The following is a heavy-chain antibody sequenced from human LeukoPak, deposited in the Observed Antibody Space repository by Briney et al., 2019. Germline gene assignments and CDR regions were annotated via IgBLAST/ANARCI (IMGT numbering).Heavy chain of an antibody. CDR3: AREPQRITIFGVVTPFDY. CDR1: GYTFTSYG. V-gene: IGHV1-18*01. Sequence: ASVKVSCKASGYTFTSYGISWVRPAPGQGLEWMGWISAYNGNTNYAQKLQGRVTMTTDTSTSTAYMELRSLRSDDTAVYYCAREPQRITIFGVVTPFDYWGQGTLVTVSS. D-gene: IGHD3-3*01. J-gene: IGHJ4*02. CDR2: ISAYNGNT.